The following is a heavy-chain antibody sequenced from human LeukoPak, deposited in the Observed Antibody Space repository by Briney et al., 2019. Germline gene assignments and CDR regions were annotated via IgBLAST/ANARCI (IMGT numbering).Heavy chain of an antibody. Sequence: GGSLRLSCAASGFTFSSYGMHWVRQAPGKGLEWVAFIRYDGSNKYYADSVKGRFTISRDNSKNTLYLQMNSLRAEDTAVYYCARVSSVLRYFDWPDYWGQGTLVTVSS. CDR3: ARVSSVLRYFDWPDY. CDR2: IRYDGSNK. CDR1: GFTFSSYG. D-gene: IGHD3-9*01. J-gene: IGHJ4*02. V-gene: IGHV3-30*02.